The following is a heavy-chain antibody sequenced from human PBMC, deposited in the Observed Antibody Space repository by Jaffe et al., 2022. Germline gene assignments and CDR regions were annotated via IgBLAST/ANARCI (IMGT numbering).Heavy chain of an antibody. Sequence: QLQLQESGPGLVKPSETLSLTCTVSGGSISSSSYYWGWIRQPPGKGLEWIGSIYYSGSTYYNPSLKSRVTISVDTSKNQFSLKLSSVTAADTAVYYCARHSQIYGDYQEGYYMDVWGKGTTVTVSS. J-gene: IGHJ6*03. CDR3: ARHSQIYGDYQEGYYMDV. CDR1: GGSISSSSYY. D-gene: IGHD4-17*01. V-gene: IGHV4-39*01. CDR2: IYYSGST.